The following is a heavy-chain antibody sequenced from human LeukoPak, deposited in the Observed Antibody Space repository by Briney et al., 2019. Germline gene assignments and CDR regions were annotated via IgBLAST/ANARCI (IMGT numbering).Heavy chain of an antibody. J-gene: IGHJ4*02. Sequence: SETLSLTCTVSGGSIGSYYWSWIRQPAGKGLEWIGRIYSGETTTYNPSLKSRVTISVDTPKNQFSLKLSSVTAADTAVYYCARVSMVPGAFDYWGQGTLVTVSS. CDR1: GGSIGSYY. CDR2: IYSGETT. V-gene: IGHV4-4*07. D-gene: IGHD3-10*01. CDR3: ARVSMVPGAFDY.